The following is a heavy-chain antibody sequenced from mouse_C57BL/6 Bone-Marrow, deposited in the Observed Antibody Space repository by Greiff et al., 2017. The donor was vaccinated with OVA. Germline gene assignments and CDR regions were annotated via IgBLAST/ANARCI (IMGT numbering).Heavy chain of an antibody. CDR1: GYTFTDYY. V-gene: IGHV1-26*01. D-gene: IGHD2-2*01. J-gene: IGHJ3*01. CDR2: INPNNGGT. CDR3: ASGDLLGLRRGFAY. Sequence: EVQLQQSGPELVKPGASVKISCKASGYTFTDYYMNWVKQSHGKSLEWIGDINPNNGGTSYNQKFKGKATLTVDKSSSTAYMELRSLTSEDSAVYYCASGDLLGLRRGFAYWGQGTLVTVSA.